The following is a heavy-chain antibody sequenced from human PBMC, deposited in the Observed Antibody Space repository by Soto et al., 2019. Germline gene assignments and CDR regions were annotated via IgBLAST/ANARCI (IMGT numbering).Heavy chain of an antibody. Sequence: GVSLKISCEGSGYSFTNYCIGWVRQMPGKGLEWMGIIYPGDSNTRYSPSFQGQVTISADKSISTAYLQWSSLKASDTAMYYCARQGYCSSTACYTVDYWGQGTLVTVSS. V-gene: IGHV5-51*01. J-gene: IGHJ4*02. CDR3: ARQGYCSSTACYTVDY. CDR1: GYSFTNYC. CDR2: IYPGDSNT. D-gene: IGHD2-2*02.